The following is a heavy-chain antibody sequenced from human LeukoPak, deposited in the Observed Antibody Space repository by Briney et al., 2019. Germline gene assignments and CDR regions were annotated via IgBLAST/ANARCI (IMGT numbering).Heavy chain of an antibody. CDR2: ISSDGSNT. CDR3: ATANYGLDV. J-gene: IGHJ6*02. CDR1: GFAFSRYW. Sequence: GGSLRLSCAASGFAFSRYWMHWVRQAPGKVLLWVSRISSDGSNTLYADSVKGRFTVSRDNAKNTLYLQMDSLRADDTAVYYCATANYGLDVWGQGTTVTVSS. V-gene: IGHV3-74*01.